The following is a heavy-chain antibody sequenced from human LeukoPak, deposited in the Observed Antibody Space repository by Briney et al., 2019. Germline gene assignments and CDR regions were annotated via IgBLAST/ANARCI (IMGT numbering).Heavy chain of an antibody. Sequence: GASVKVSCKASGYTFTSYDINWVRQATGQGLEWMGIINPSGGSTSYAQKFQGRVTMTRDMSTSTVYMELSSLRSEDTAVYYCARESTTMVRGVISWFDPWGQGTLVTVSS. CDR1: GYTFTSYD. CDR3: ARESTTMVRGVISWFDP. J-gene: IGHJ5*02. CDR2: INPSGGST. D-gene: IGHD3-10*01. V-gene: IGHV1-46*01.